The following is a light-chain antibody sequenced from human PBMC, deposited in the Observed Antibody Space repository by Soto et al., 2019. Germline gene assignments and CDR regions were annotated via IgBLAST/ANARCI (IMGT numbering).Light chain of an antibody. CDR1: QSISSW. CDR2: KAS. J-gene: IGKJ1*01. Sequence: DIQMTQSPSTLSASVGDRVTITCRASQSISSWLAWYQQKPGKAPKLLIYKASSLESGVPSRFSGSGSGTEFTRTISSLQPDDFATYYCQQYNSYSRTFGQGTKVEI. CDR3: QQYNSYSRT. V-gene: IGKV1-5*03.